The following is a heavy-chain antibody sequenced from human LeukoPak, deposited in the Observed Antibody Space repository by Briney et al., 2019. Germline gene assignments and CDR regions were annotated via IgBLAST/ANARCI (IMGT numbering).Heavy chain of an antibody. D-gene: IGHD2-8*01. V-gene: IGHV3-23*01. J-gene: IGHJ4*02. Sequence: GGSLRLSCAASGFTFSSYAMTWVRQAPGKGLEWVSCIGDSGTFYADSVKGRFTTSRDNSKNTLYLQMNSLRAEDTAVYYCAKDVGMYASGLSPFDNWGQGTLVTVSS. CDR1: GFTFSSYA. CDR3: AKDVGMYASGLSPFDN. CDR2: IGDSGT.